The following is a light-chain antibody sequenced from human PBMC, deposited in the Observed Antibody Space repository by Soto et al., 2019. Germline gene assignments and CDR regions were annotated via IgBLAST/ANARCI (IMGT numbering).Light chain of an antibody. V-gene: IGKV3-20*01. CDR2: GAS. J-gene: IGKJ1*01. CDR3: QQYGSSGT. Sequence: EIVVTQSPGTLSLSPGERATLSCRASQSVSNNYLAWYQQKPGQAPRLLIDGASNRATGIPDRFSGSGSGTDFTLTISRLAPEDFAVYYCQQYGSSGTFGQGTKVEIK. CDR1: QSVSNNY.